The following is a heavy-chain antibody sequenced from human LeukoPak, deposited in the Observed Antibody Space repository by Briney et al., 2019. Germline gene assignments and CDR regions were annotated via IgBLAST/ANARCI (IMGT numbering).Heavy chain of an antibody. Sequence: GASVKVSCKASGYTFTSYAMNWVRQAPGQGLEWMGWINTNTGNPTYAQGFTGRFVFSLDTSVSTAYLQISSLKAEDTAVYYCARDSQGGWRYSSPEGEWFDPWGQGTLVTVSS. CDR3: ARDSQGGWRYSSPEGEWFDP. V-gene: IGHV7-4-1*02. D-gene: IGHD6-13*01. J-gene: IGHJ5*02. CDR1: GYTFTSYA. CDR2: INTNTGNP.